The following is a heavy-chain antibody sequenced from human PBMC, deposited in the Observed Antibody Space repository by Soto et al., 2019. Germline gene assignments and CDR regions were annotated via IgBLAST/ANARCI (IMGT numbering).Heavy chain of an antibody. CDR2: ISGSGGSA. D-gene: IGHD6-13*01. Sequence: EVQLLESGGGLVQPGGSLRLSCAASGFTFSSYAMSWVRQAPGKGLEWVSAISGSGGSAYYADSVKGRFTISRDNSKNTLYLQMNSLRAEDTAVYYCAKDSLGGSWYNWFDPWGQGTLVTVSS. J-gene: IGHJ5*02. V-gene: IGHV3-23*01. CDR1: GFTFSSYA. CDR3: AKDSLGGSWYNWFDP.